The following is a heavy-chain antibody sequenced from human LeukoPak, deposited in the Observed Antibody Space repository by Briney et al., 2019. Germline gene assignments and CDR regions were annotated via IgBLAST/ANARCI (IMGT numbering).Heavy chain of an antibody. CDR1: GFTFSSYS. CDR2: ISSTSTTI. D-gene: IGHD3-3*01. J-gene: IGHJ4*02. Sequence: GSLRLSCAASGFTFSSYSMNWVRQAPGKGLQWLSYISSTSTTIYYADSVKGRFTISRDNAKNSLYLQMDSLRAEDTAVYYCAAGMMEWLNFDYWGQGTLVTVSS. V-gene: IGHV3-48*04. CDR3: AAGMMEWLNFDY.